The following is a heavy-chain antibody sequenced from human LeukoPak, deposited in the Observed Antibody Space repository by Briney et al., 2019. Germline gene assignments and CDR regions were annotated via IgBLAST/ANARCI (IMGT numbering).Heavy chain of an antibody. D-gene: IGHD1-26*01. J-gene: IGHJ4*02. CDR2: ISYDGSNK. V-gene: IGHV3-30-3*01. Sequence: GGSLRLSCAASGFTFRSYTMHWVRQAPGKGLEWVAVISYDGSNKYYADPVKGRFTISRDNSKKTLYLQMNSLRAEDTAVYYCARGPSGLDYWGQGTLVTVSS. CDR3: ARGPSGLDY. CDR1: GFTFRSYT.